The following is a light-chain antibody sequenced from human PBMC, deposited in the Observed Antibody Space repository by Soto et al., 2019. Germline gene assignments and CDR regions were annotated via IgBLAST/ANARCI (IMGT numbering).Light chain of an antibody. V-gene: IGKV3-20*01. CDR2: GAS. Sequence: EIVLTQSPGTLSLSPGEIATLSCRASQSVSSSNLAWYQQKPGQAPRLLIYGASTRATGIPARFSGSGSGTDFTLTISRLEPEDFAVYYCQQYGNSPQTFGQGTKVDIK. CDR3: QQYGNSPQT. CDR1: QSVSSSN. J-gene: IGKJ1*01.